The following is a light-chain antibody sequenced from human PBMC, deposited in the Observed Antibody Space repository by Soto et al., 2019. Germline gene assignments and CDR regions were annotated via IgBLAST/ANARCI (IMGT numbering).Light chain of an antibody. CDR2: DDR. CDR1: NMGSKG. V-gene: IGLV3-21*02. J-gene: IGLJ2*01. CDR3: QVWDDSGDHVV. Sequence: SYELTPPPSVSVTPGQTARITCGGNNMGSKGVHWYQQKPGQAPVLVVYDDRDRPSGIPERFSGSNSGNTATLTINRVEAGDEADFLCQVWDDSGDHVVFGGGTKVTVL.